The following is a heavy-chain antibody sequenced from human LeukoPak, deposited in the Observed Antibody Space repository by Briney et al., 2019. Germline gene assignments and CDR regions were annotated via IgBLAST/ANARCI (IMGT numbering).Heavy chain of an antibody. V-gene: IGHV3-30*04. CDR3: ARGEALIAFDY. CDR1: GFTFSSYA. D-gene: IGHD3-22*01. J-gene: IGHJ4*02. CDR2: ISYDGSNK. Sequence: GGSLRLSCAASGFTFSSYAMHWVRQAPGKGLEWVAVISYDGSNKYYADSVKGRFTISRDNSKNTLCLQMNSLRAEDTAVYYCARGEALIAFDYWGQGTLVTVSS.